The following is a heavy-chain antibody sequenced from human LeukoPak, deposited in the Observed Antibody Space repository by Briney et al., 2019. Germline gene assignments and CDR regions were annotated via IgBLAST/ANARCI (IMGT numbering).Heavy chain of an antibody. CDR3: AAQYSGYVRLDY. V-gene: IGHV4-34*01. CDR1: GGSFSDYY. J-gene: IGHJ4*02. CDR2: ISHSGST. Sequence: SETLSLTGAVYGGSFSDYYWSWIRQPPGKGLEWIGEISHSGSTNYNPSLKSRVTMSVDTSKNQFSLKLTSVTAADTAVYYCAAQYSGYVRLDYWGQGTLVTVSS. D-gene: IGHD5-12*01.